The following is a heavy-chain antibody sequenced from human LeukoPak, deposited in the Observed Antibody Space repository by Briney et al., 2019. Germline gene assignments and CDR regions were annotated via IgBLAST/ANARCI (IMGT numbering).Heavy chain of an antibody. D-gene: IGHD2/OR15-2a*01. V-gene: IGHV3-48*01. J-gene: IGHJ4*02. CDR2: IRSDTAST. CDR3: VRRIGRDS. Sequence: GGSLRLSCTASGLTFTNFTMNWIRQAPGRGPEWISAIRSDTASTFYADSVKGRFTIYRDNAKNSLYLLMNSLRVEDTAVYYCVRRIGRDSWGQGTQVTVSS. CDR1: GLTFTNFT.